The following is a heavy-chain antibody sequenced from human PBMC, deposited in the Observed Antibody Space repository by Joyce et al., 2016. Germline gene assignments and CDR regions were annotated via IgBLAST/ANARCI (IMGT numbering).Heavy chain of an antibody. CDR2: IYLGGST. J-gene: IGHJ5*01. CDR3: ARNGAYSQDS. Sequence: QVQLQESGPGLVKPSGTLSLTCAVSGGSISSAHWWSWVRQPPGKGLEWIGEIYLGGSTTYNPSRMSRVTISGDKSKNQLSLKMNSVTAADTAVYYCARNGAYSQDSWGQGTLVTVSS. D-gene: IGHD5-12*01. CDR1: GGSISSAHW. V-gene: IGHV4-4*02.